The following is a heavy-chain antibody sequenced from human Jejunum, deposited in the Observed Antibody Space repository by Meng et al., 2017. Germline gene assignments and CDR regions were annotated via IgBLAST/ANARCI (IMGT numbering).Heavy chain of an antibody. D-gene: IGHD3-16*01. J-gene: IGHJ4*02. CDR1: EFTFGSYA. V-gene: IGHV3-23*01. CDR2: ISASGDTT. Sequence: GVLKISCVASEFTFGSYAMSWVRQVPGKGLEWVSRISASGDTTFYTDSVKGRFTISRDNSKNTLYLQINSLRAEDTAVYYCAKDKVMATFGGSSYLDSWGQGTLVTVSS. CDR3: AKDKVMATFGGSSYLDS.